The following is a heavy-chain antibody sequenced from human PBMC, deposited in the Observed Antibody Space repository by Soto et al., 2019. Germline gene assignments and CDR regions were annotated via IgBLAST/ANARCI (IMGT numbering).Heavy chain of an antibody. CDR3: XXXXXTSXYFDY. J-gene: IGHJ4*02. CDR2: VYWDDDK. CDR1: GFSPSTSGVG. Sequence: QITLKESGPTLVKPTQTLTLTCSFSGFSPSTSGVGMGWIRQPPGKALEWLALVYWDDDKRYSPSLKSRLTITKDTSKNQVVLTLTNMDPVDTATYYXXXXXXTSXYFDYWGQGTLVTVSS. V-gene: IGHV2-5*02.